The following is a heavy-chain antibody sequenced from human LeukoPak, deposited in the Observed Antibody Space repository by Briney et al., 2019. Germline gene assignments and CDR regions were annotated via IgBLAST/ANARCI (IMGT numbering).Heavy chain of an antibody. J-gene: IGHJ4*02. Sequence: ASLKVSCKASGYTFTGYYMHWVRQAPGQALDWMGWINPNSGGTNYAQKFQGRVTMTRDTAISTAYMELSRLRSDDTAVYYCARVGYDSSGYYSELFDYWGQGTLVTVSS. CDR3: ARVGYDSSGYYSELFDY. CDR2: INPNSGGT. V-gene: IGHV1-2*02. CDR1: GYTFTGYY. D-gene: IGHD3-22*01.